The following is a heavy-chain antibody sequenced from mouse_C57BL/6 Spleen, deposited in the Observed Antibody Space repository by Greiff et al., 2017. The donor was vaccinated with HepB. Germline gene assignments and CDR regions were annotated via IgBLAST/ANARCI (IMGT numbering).Heavy chain of an antibody. V-gene: IGHV5-17*01. CDR3: ARGTVVATQGYAMDY. J-gene: IGHJ4*01. D-gene: IGHD1-1*01. CDR1: GFTFSDYG. Sequence: EVMLVESGGGLVKPGGSLKLSCAASGFTFSDYGMHWVRQAPEKGLEWVAYISSGSSTIYYADTVKGRFTISRDNAKNTLFLQMTSLRSEDTAMYYCARGTVVATQGYAMDYWGQGTSVTVSS. CDR2: ISSGSSTI.